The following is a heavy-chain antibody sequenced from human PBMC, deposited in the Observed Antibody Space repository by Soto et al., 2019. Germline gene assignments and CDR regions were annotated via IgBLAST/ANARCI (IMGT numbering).Heavy chain of an antibody. V-gene: IGHV1-2*02. CDR1: GYTFTGYY. D-gene: IGHD3-22*01. CDR3: ARGFYYDSGYWAAFDI. Sequence: ASVKVSCKASGYTFTGYYMHWVLQAPGQGLEWMGWINHNSGDTNYARKFQGRVIMTRDTSISTAYMELSGLRSDDTAVYYCARGFYYDSGYWAAFDIWGQGTMVTVSS. CDR2: INHNSGDT. J-gene: IGHJ3*02.